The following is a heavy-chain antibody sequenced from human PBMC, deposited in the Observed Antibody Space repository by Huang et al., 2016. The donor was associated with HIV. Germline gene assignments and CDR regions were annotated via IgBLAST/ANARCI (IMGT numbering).Heavy chain of an antibody. Sequence: EVKLLESGGGLVQPGGSLRLSCAASGCRFSSYTMTWVRQAPGKGLEWVSSIRGSDNTTFYADSVKGRFTISRDNSKNTLYLQMKSLRVDDTAVYYCAKDRVAGTGHCFDPWGQGTLVTVSS. CDR1: GCRFSSYT. CDR3: AKDRVAGTGHCFDP. V-gene: IGHV3-23*01. D-gene: IGHD6-19*01. CDR2: IRGSDNTT. J-gene: IGHJ5*02.